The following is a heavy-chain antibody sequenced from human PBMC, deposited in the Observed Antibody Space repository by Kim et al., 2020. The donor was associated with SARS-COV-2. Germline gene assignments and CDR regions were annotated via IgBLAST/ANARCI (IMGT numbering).Heavy chain of an antibody. CDR1: GFTFSSYS. D-gene: IGHD3-9*01. J-gene: IGHJ1*01. CDR2: ISSSSSTI. CDR3: AVTYYDILTGYYNRDYFQH. Sequence: GGSLRLSCAASGFTFSSYSMNWVRQAPGKGLEWVSYISSSSSTIYYADSVKGRFTISRDNAKNSLYLQMNSLRDEDTAVYYCAVTYYDILTGYYNRDYFQHWGQGTLVTVSS. V-gene: IGHV3-48*02.